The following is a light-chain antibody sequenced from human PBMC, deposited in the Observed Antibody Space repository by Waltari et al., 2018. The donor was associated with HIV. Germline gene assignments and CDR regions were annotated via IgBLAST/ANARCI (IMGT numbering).Light chain of an antibody. CDR3: QQRTTGPGT. CDR1: QRVRY. Sequence: EIVLTQSPATLSLSPGERATLSCRASQRVRYLAWYQQKPGQAPRLLIYDASSRATGIPTSFSGGESETDFTRTISSLGPEDYAVYYCQQRTTGPGTLSQGTRLEI. CDR2: DAS. V-gene: IGKV3-11*01. J-gene: IGKJ5*01.